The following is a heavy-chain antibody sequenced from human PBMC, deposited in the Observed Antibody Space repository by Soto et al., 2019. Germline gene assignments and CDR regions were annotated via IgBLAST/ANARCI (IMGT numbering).Heavy chain of an antibody. Sequence: QVQLVQSGAEVKKPGSSVKVSCKASGGTFSSYAISWVRQAPGQGLEWMGGIIPIFGTANYAQKFQGRVTITXXEXTXXAYMELSSLRSEDTAVYYCASPDTAMDYYYYGMDVWGQGTTVTVSS. D-gene: IGHD5-18*01. J-gene: IGHJ6*02. V-gene: IGHV1-69*05. CDR3: ASPDTAMDYYYYGMDV. CDR2: IIPIFGTA. CDR1: GGTFSSYA.